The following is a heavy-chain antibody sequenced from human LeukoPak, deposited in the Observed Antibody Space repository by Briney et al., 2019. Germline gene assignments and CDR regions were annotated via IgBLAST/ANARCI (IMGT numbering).Heavy chain of an antibody. CDR1: GGSISSGGYY. J-gene: IGHJ4*02. D-gene: IGHD3-3*01. Sequence: SETLSLTCTVSGGSISSGGYYWSWIRQHPGKGLEWIGYIYYSGSTYYNPSLKSRVTISVDTSKNQFSLKLSSVTAADTAVYYCARDRQNKDFWSGGDYWGQGTLVTVSS. CDR2: IYYSGST. V-gene: IGHV4-31*03. CDR3: ARDRQNKDFWSGGDY.